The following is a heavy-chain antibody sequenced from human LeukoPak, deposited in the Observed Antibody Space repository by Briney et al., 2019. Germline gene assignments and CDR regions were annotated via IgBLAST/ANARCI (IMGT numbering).Heavy chain of an antibody. D-gene: IGHD3-3*01. V-gene: IGHV1-18*01. CDR1: GYTFTSYG. CDR2: ISADNGNP. Sequence: AVKVSCKASGYTFTSYGISWVRQAPGQGLEWMEWISADNGNPNYAQKLQGRVTMTTDTSTSTAYMELRSLRSDDTAVYYCARARSPDYDFWSGYGTPYDYWGQGTLVTASS. CDR3: ARARSPDYDFWSGYGTPYDY. J-gene: IGHJ4*02.